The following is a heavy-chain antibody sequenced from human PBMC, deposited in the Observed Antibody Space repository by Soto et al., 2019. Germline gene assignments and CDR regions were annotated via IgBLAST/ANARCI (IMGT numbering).Heavy chain of an antibody. V-gene: IGHV4-34*01. J-gene: IGHJ4*02. Sequence: QVQLQQWGVGLLKPSETLSLTCAVYGGSFSGSYWNWIRQSPGKGLEWIGEIHQSGSIRYYPSLKSRVAISVDTSKNQFSLQLTSVTAADTAVYYCARGQDRAKVGYWGQGTLVTVSS. CDR2: IHQSGSI. D-gene: IGHD5-18*01. CDR1: GGSFSGSY. CDR3: ARGQDRAKVGY.